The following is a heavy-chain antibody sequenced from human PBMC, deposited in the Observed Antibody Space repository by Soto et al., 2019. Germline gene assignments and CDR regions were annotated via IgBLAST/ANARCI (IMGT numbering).Heavy chain of an antibody. J-gene: IGHJ4*02. D-gene: IGHD6-13*01. CDR2: ISGSGGST. Sequence: TGGSLRLSCAASGFTFSSYAMSWVRQAPGKGLEWVSAISGSGGSTYYADSVKGRFTISRDNSKNTLYLQMNSLRAEDTAVYYCAKGPTAAAGRGYFDYWGQGTLVTVSS. CDR3: AKGPTAAAGRGYFDY. CDR1: GFTFSSYA. V-gene: IGHV3-23*01.